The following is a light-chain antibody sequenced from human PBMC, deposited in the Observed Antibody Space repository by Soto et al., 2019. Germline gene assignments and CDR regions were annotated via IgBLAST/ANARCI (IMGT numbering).Light chain of an antibody. Sequence: EIVMTQSPATLSVSPGERATLSCRASQSVRSDLAWYQQKPGQAPRLLIYGASTRATGIPARFSGSGSGTEFTLTINSLQSEDFAVYSCQQYNNWPPITFGQGTRLEIK. CDR3: QQYNNWPPIT. CDR1: QSVRSD. CDR2: GAS. J-gene: IGKJ5*01. V-gene: IGKV3-15*01.